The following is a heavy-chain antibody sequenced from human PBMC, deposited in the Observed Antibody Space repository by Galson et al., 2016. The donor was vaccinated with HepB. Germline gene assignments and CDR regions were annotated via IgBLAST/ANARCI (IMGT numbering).Heavy chain of an antibody. CDR2: IYWDDDR. Sequence: PALVKPTQTLTLTCTFSGFSLSTSGVGVGWIRQPPGKALEWLALIYWDDDRRYSPSLKSRLTITKDTSKNQVVLRMTNMDPVDTATYYGAHSADAGSANWFDPWGQGTLVTVSS. J-gene: IGHJ5*02. D-gene: IGHD3-10*01. CDR1: GFSLSTSGVG. V-gene: IGHV2-5*02. CDR3: AHSADAGSANWFDP.